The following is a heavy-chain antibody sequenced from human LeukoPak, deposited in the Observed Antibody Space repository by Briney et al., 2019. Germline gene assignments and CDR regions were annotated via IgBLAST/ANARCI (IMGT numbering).Heavy chain of an antibody. V-gene: IGHV3-30*02. CDR1: GFTLSSHG. CDR3: AKDRYSGYDHFDS. CDR2: MRYDGSKE. D-gene: IGHD5-12*01. J-gene: IGHJ4*02. Sequence: GGSLRLSCVASGFTLSSHGMHWVRQAPGKGLEWLAFMRYDGSKEDYGDSVKGRFTISRDNSKNTVYLQMNSLRAEDTAVYYCAKDRYSGYDHFDSWGQGTLVTVSS.